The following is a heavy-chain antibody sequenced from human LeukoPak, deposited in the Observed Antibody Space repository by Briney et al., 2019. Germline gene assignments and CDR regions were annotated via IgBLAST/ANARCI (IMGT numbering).Heavy chain of an antibody. V-gene: IGHV3-23*01. J-gene: IGHJ4*02. CDR1: GFTFSSYG. D-gene: IGHD3-16*01. Sequence: GGSLRLSCAASGFTFSSYGMSWVRQAPGKGLEWVSAISGSGGSTYYADSVKGRFTISRDNSKNTLSLQMNSLRAEDTAVYYCAKGLGYYFDYWGQGTLVTVSS. CDR2: ISGSGGST. CDR3: AKGLGYYFDY.